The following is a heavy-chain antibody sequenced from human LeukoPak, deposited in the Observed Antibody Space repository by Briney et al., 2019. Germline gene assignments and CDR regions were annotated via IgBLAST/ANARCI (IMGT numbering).Heavy chain of an antibody. CDR1: GGSFSGYY. Sequence: SETLSLTCAVYGGSFSGYYWSWIRQPPGKGLEWIGEINHSGSTNYNPSLKSRVTISVDTSKNQFSLKLSSVTAADTAVYYCARNSHVYYYYYYMDVWGKGTTVTVSS. J-gene: IGHJ6*03. V-gene: IGHV4-34*01. CDR3: ARNSHVYYYYYYMDV. D-gene: IGHD1-7*01. CDR2: INHSGST.